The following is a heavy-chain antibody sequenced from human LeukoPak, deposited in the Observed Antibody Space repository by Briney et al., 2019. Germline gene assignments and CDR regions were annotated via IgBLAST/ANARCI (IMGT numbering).Heavy chain of an antibody. Sequence: GGSLRLSCAASGFTLSNYWMSWVRQASGKGLEWVANIKQDGSEKYFVDSVKGRFTMSRDNAKNSLYLQMSSLRAEDTAVYYCARKVDWPSLSNWFDPWGQGTLVTVSS. CDR3: ARKVDWPSLSNWFDP. D-gene: IGHD3/OR15-3a*01. CDR2: IKQDGSEK. CDR1: GFTLSNYW. J-gene: IGHJ5*02. V-gene: IGHV3-7*03.